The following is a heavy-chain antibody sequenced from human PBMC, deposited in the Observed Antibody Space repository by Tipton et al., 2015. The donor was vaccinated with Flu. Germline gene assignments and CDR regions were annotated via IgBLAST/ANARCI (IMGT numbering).Heavy chain of an antibody. J-gene: IGHJ3*02. CDR3: ARGRYCSSGTCDAFDI. CDR1: GGSISGGDYY. D-gene: IGHD2-15*01. Sequence: TLSLTCTVSGGSISGGDYYWSWIRQPPGKGLEWIGYIYHTGRTYYNPSLKSRVTISVDRSKNQVSLMLSSVTAADTAVYYCARGRYCSSGTCDAFDIWGHGTMVTVSS. V-gene: IGHV4-30-2*01. CDR2: IYHTGRT.